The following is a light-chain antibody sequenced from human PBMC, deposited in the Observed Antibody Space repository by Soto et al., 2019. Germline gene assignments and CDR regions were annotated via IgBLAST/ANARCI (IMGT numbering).Light chain of an antibody. V-gene: IGKV3-11*01. Sequence: EIVLTQSPATLSLSPGERATLSCRASQSVSSYLAWYQQQFGQAPRLLIYDASNRATGIPARFSGSGSATDFTLTISSLEPEDFAIYYCQQRYNWPLVFGQGTKVEIK. CDR3: QQRYNWPLV. J-gene: IGKJ1*01. CDR1: QSVSSY. CDR2: DAS.